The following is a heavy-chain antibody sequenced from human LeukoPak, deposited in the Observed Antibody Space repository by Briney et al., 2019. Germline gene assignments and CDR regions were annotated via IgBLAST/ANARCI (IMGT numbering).Heavy chain of an antibody. CDR3: ARDLKGSGWYFDY. D-gene: IGHD6-19*01. CDR2: IYHSGST. CDR1: GGSISSSNW. V-gene: IGHV4-4*02. J-gene: IGHJ4*02. Sequence: PSETLSLTCAVSGGSISSSNWWSWVRQPPGKGLEWIGEIYHSGSTNYNPSLKSRVTISVDKSKNHFSLKLSSVTAADTAVYYCARDLKGSGWYFDYWGQGTLVTVSS.